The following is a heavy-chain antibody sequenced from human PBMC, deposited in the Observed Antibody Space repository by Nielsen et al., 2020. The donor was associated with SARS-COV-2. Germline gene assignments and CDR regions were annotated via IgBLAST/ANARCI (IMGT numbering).Heavy chain of an antibody. CDR1: GFTFSSYG. CDR3: GREDVVVPAALDY. Sequence: GESLKISCAASGFTFSSYGMHWVRQAPGKGLEWVAVIWYDGSNKYYADSVKGRFTISRDNSKNTLYLQMNSLRAEDTAVYYCGREDVVVPAALDYWGQGTLVTVSS. CDR2: IWYDGSNK. D-gene: IGHD2-2*01. V-gene: IGHV3-33*01. J-gene: IGHJ4*02.